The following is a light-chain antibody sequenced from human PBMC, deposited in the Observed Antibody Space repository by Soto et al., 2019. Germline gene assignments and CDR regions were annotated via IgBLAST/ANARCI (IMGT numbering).Light chain of an antibody. CDR2: GAS. Sequence: EIVLTQSPGTLSLSPGERATLSCRASQSVSSSYLAWYQQKPGQAPRLLIYGASIRATGIPDRFSGSGSGTDFTLTISRLEPEDFAVYYCQQYGSSLWTFGKGTKVEIK. CDR1: QSVSSSY. J-gene: IGKJ1*01. V-gene: IGKV3-20*01. CDR3: QQYGSSLWT.